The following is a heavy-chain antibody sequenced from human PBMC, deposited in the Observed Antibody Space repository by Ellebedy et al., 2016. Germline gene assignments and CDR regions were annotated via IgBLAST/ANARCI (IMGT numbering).Heavy chain of an antibody. Sequence: GGSLRLXXAASGSTFSSYSMNWVRQAPGKGLEWVSSISSSSSYIYYADSVKGRFTISRDNAKNSLYLQMNSLRAEDTAVYYCARSDYGDYSVDYWGQGTLVTVSS. J-gene: IGHJ4*02. CDR3: ARSDYGDYSVDY. CDR2: ISSSSSYI. V-gene: IGHV3-21*01. CDR1: GSTFSSYS. D-gene: IGHD4-17*01.